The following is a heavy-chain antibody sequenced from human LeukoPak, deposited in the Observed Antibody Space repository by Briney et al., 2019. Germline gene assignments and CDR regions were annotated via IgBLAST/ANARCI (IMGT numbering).Heavy chain of an antibody. D-gene: IGHD2-2*01. CDR2: IWYDGSNK. Sequence: QSGGSLGLSCAASGFTFSSYGMHWVRQAPGKGLEWVAVIWYDGSNKYYADSVKGRFTISRDNSKNTLYLQMNSLRAEDTAVYYCARDVGYCSSTSCRHYYGMDVWGQGTTVTVSS. CDR1: GFTFSSYG. V-gene: IGHV3-33*01. CDR3: ARDVGYCSSTSCRHYYGMDV. J-gene: IGHJ6*02.